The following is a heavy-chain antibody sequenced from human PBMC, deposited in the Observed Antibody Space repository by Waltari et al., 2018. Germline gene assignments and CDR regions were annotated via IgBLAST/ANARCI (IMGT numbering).Heavy chain of an antibody. V-gene: IGHV4-38-2*01. D-gene: IGHD6-19*01. J-gene: IGHJ2*01. CDR1: GYSISSGYY. CDR3: ARRSGFSSGWYTSYWYFDL. CDR2: IYHSGST. Sequence: QVQLQESGPGLVKPSETLSLTCAVSGYSISSGYYWGWIRQPPGQGLEWIGSIYHSGSTYYNPSLKSRVTISVDTSKNQFSLKLSSVTAADTAVYYCARRSGFSSGWYTSYWYFDLWGRGTLVTVSS.